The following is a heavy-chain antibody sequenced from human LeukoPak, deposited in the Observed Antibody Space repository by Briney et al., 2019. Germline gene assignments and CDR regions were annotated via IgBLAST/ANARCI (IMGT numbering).Heavy chain of an antibody. D-gene: IGHD3-16*01. CDR2: IRYDGSDK. Sequence: GGSLRLSCAASGFTFSTYGMHWVRQAPGKGLEWVAFIRYDGSDKFYADSVKGRFTLSIDNSKNTLYLQMNSLRAEDTAVYYCAKDLRGGGRLFDYWGQGTLVTVSS. CDR3: AKDLRGGGRLFDY. J-gene: IGHJ4*02. V-gene: IGHV3-30*02. CDR1: GFTFSTYG.